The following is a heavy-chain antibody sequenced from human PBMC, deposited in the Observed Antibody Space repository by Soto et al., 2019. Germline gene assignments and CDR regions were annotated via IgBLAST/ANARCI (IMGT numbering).Heavy chain of an antibody. D-gene: IGHD2-2*02. J-gene: IGHJ6*02. CDR3: AREPQYCSSTSCYNYYYYGMDV. V-gene: IGHV1-18*01. Sequence: QVQLVQSGAEVKKPGASVKVSCKASGYTFTSYGISWVRQAPGQGLEWMGWISAYNGNTNYAQKLQGRVTMTTDTSTSTDYMELRSLRSDDTAVYYCAREPQYCSSTSCYNYYYYGMDVWGQGTTVTVSS. CDR1: GYTFTSYG. CDR2: ISAYNGNT.